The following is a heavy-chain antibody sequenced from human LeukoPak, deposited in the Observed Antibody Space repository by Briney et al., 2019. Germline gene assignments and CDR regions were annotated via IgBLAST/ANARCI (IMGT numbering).Heavy chain of an antibody. CDR3: ARGPTYQPIDY. J-gene: IGHJ4*02. V-gene: IGHV4-39*02. CDR1: GGSISISNYY. D-gene: IGHD2-2*01. Sequence: PSETLSLTCTVSGGSISISNYYWGWIRQPPGKGLEWIASIHYSETTYYTPSLKSRVTISVDTSKNHFSLKLSSVTAADTAVYYCARGPTYQPIDYWGQGTLVTVSS. CDR2: IHYSETT.